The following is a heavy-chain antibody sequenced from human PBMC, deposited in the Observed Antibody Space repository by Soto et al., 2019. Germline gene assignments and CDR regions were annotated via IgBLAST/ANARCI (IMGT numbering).Heavy chain of an antibody. D-gene: IGHD1-1*01. Sequence: GGSLRLSCAGSGFTPTTTPLSWVRQPPGKGLEWVTTISGTASRTYYVDSVKGRFFISRDNSKNTVTLQMNNLTLDDTAVYYCARDVRCLGAGRTGLYYFAHWGQGTVVTLSS. CDR3: ARDVRCLGAGRTGLYYFAH. CDR1: GFTPTTTP. CDR2: ISGTASRT. V-gene: IGHV3-23*01. J-gene: IGHJ4*02.